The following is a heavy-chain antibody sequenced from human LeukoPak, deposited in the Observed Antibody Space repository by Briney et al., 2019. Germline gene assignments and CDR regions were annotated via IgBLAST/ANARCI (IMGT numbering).Heavy chain of an antibody. Sequence: GGSLRLSCAASGFTFSSSAMSWVRQAPGKGLEWVSSISGSGSGGSTYYADSVKGRFTISRDNSKNTLYLQMNSLIAEDTAVYYCAKASSGWSFDYWGQGTLVTVSS. V-gene: IGHV3-23*01. J-gene: IGHJ4*02. CDR1: GFTFSSSA. CDR2: ISGSGSGGST. D-gene: IGHD6-19*01. CDR3: AKASSGWSFDY.